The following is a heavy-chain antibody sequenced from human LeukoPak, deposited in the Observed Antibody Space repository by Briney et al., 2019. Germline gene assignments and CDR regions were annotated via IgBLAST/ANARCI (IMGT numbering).Heavy chain of an antibody. J-gene: IGHJ4*02. CDR2: IKPDGTTK. CDR1: GFPFSSYL. D-gene: IGHD6-13*01. Sequence: GGSLRLSCAASGFPFSSYLMTWVRQAPGKGLEWVANIKPDGTTKFYVDSVKGRFTISRDNALNSLYLQMNSLRAEDTAIYYCARSIPYGTTWYGRSDYWGQGTLVTVSS. CDR3: ARSIPYGTTWYGRSDY. V-gene: IGHV3-7*03.